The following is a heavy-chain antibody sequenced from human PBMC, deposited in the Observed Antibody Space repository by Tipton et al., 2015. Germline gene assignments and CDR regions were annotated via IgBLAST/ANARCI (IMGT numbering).Heavy chain of an antibody. CDR3: ARGGVYCTGTSCHYNWFDP. CDR2: IWYDGSNE. D-gene: IGHD2-2*01. J-gene: IGHJ5*02. V-gene: IGHV3-33*01. Sequence: SLRLSCAAPGFTFSDYGMHWVRQAPGKGLEWVAVIWYDGSNEYYADSVKGRFTISRDNSKDTLYLQLNSLRAEDTAVYYCARGGVYCTGTSCHYNWFDPWGQGTLVTVSS. CDR1: GFTFSDYG.